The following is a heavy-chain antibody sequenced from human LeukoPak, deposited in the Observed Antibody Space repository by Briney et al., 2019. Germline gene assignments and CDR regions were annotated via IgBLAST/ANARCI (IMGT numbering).Heavy chain of an antibody. CDR3: ARELRFGYYDSSGYPFDI. J-gene: IGHJ3*02. V-gene: IGHV1-69*01. Sequence: SSVKVSCKASGGTFSSYAISWVRQAPGQGLEWMGGIIPIFGTANYAQKFQGRVTITADESTSTAYMGLSSLRSEDTAVYYCARELRFGYYDSSGYPFDIWGQGTMVTVSS. CDR1: GGTFSSYA. D-gene: IGHD3-22*01. CDR2: IIPIFGTA.